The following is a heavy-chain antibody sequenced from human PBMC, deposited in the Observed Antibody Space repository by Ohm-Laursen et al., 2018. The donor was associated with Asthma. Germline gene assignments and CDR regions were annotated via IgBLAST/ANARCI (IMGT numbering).Heavy chain of an antibody. D-gene: IGHD4-17*01. Sequence: GTLSLTCTVSGGSVSSGSYYWSWIRQPPGKGLEWIGYIYYSGSTNYNPSLKSRVTISVDTSKNQFSLKLSSVTAADTAVYYCARVRGDYYYGMDVWGQGTTVTVSS. CDR1: GGSVSSGSYY. V-gene: IGHV4-61*01. CDR3: ARVRGDYYYGMDV. J-gene: IGHJ6*02. CDR2: IYYSGST.